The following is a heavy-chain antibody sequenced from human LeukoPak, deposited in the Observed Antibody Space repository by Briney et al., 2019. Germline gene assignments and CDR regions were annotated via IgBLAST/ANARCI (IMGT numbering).Heavy chain of an antibody. D-gene: IGHD6-13*01. CDR3: ARDLVLQDRNSPGY. CDR2: ISAYNGNT. CDR1: GYSVTSYD. Sequence: ASVMVSCKATGYSVTSYDMYRVRQAPGQRLEWMGWISAYNGNTNYAQKLQGRVTMTTDTSTSTAYMELRSLRSDDTAVYYCARDLVLQDRNSPGYWGQGTLVTVSS. V-gene: IGHV1-18*01. J-gene: IGHJ4*02.